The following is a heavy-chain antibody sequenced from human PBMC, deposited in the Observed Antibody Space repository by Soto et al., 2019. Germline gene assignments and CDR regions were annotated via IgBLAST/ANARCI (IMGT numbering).Heavy chain of an antibody. V-gene: IGHV4-59*01. CDR1: GGSISSYY. D-gene: IGHD3-10*01. J-gene: IGHJ5*02. Sequence: SETLSLTCTVSGGSISSYYWSWIRQPPGKGLEWIGYIYYSGSTNYSPSLKSRVTISVDTSKNQFSLKLSSVTAADTAVYYCARVFGAVARRADWFDPWGQGTLVTVSS. CDR3: ARVFGAVARRADWFDP. CDR2: IYYSGST.